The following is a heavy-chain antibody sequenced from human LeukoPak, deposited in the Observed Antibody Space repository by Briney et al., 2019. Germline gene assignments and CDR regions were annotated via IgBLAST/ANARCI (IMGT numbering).Heavy chain of an antibody. V-gene: IGHV1-2*02. D-gene: IGHD3-16*01. CDR1: GYTFTGYY. Sequence: ASVTVSCKASGYTFTGYYMHWVRQAPGQGLEWMGWINPNSGGTNYAQKFQGRVTMTRDTSISTAYMELSRLRSDDTAMYYCARAQGDPRPDYYMDVWGKGTKVTVSS. CDR3: ARAQGDPRPDYYMDV. J-gene: IGHJ6*03. CDR2: INPNSGGT.